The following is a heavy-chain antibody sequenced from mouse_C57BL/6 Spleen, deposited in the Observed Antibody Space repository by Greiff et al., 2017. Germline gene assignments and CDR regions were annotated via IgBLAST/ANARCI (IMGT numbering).Heavy chain of an antibody. CDR3: TTGITKVVFDY. Sequence: VQLQQSGAELVRPGASVKLSCTASGFNIKDDYMHWVKQRPEQGLEWIGWIDPENGDTEYASKFQGKATITADTSSNTAYLQLSGLTTEDTAVYYCTTGITKVVFDYWGQGTTLTVSS. D-gene: IGHD1-1*01. CDR1: GFNIKDDY. CDR2: IDPENGDT. V-gene: IGHV14-4*01. J-gene: IGHJ2*01.